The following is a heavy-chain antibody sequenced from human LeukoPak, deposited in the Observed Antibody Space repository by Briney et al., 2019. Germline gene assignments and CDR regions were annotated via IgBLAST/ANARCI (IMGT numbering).Heavy chain of an antibody. CDR1: GFTFSDYY. CDR2: IKQDGSEK. J-gene: IGHJ4*02. V-gene: IGHV3-7*01. D-gene: IGHD3-10*01. CDR3: ASLLGRIWFGELFDY. Sequence: GGSLRLSCAASGFTFSDYYMSWIRQAPGKGLEWVANIKQDGSEKYYVDSVKGRFTISRDNAKNSLYLQMNSLRAEDTAVYYCASLLGRIWFGELFDYWGQGTLVTVSS.